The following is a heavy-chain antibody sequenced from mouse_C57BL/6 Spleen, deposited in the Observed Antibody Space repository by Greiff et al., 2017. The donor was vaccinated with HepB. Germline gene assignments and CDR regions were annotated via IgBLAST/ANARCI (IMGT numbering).Heavy chain of an antibody. V-gene: IGHV1-20*01. Sequence: EVQLQQSGPELVKPGDSVKISCKASGYSFTGYFMNWVMQSHGKSLEWIGRINPYNGDTFYNQKFKGKATLTVDKSSSTAHMELRSLTSEDSAVYYCAREGLYYGKNYYAMDYWGQGTSVTVSS. CDR3: AREGLYYGKNYYAMDY. D-gene: IGHD2-1*01. CDR1: GYSFTGYF. CDR2: INPYNGDT. J-gene: IGHJ4*01.